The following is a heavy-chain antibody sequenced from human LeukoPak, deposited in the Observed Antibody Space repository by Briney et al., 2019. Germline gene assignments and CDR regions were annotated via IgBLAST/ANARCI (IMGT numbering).Heavy chain of an antibody. Sequence: GGSLTLSCAGSGFTFSSYAMSWVRQAPGQGLEWVSVISDSGDYTSYADSVRGRFTISRDNSRNTLYLQMISLRPEDTAVYYCAKDTSIGKYCTNGVCSPFDYWGQGALVTVSS. V-gene: IGHV3-23*01. D-gene: IGHD2-8*01. CDR2: ISDSGDYT. CDR3: AKDTSIGKYCTNGVCSPFDY. J-gene: IGHJ4*02. CDR1: GFTFSSYA.